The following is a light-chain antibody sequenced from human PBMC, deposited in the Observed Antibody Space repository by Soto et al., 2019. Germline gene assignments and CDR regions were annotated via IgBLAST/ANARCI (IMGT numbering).Light chain of an antibody. CDR2: KAP. CDR3: QHYNSYSST. J-gene: IGKJ1*01. V-gene: IGKV1-5*03. CDR1: QSISSW. Sequence: DIQMTQSPSTLSASVGDRVTITCRASQSISSWLAWYQQKPGKAPKLLIYKAPSLESGVPSRFSGSGSGTEFTLTISSLQPDDFATYYCQHYNSYSSTFGQGTKVEIK.